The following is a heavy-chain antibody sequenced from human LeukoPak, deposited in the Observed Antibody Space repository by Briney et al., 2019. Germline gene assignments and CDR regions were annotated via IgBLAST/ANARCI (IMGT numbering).Heavy chain of an antibody. CDR2: ICHSGST. CDR3: ARVFSGRMQWLGLNWFDP. J-gene: IGHJ5*02. Sequence: SETLSLACAVSGYSISSGYYWGWIRQPPGKGLERIGSICHSGSTYYNPSLKSRVTISVDTSKNQFSLKLSSVTAADTAVYYCARVFSGRMQWLGLNWFDPWGQGTLVTVSS. D-gene: IGHD6-19*01. CDR1: GYSISSGYY. V-gene: IGHV4-38-2*01.